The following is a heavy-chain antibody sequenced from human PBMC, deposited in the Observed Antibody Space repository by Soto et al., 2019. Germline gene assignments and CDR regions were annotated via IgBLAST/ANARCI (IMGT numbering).Heavy chain of an antibody. Sequence: EVQLVQSGAEVKKPGESLKISCKGSGYSFTSYWIGWVRQMPGKGLEWMGIIYPGDSDTRYSPSFQGQVTISADKSISTAYLQWSSLKASDTAMYYCARHSGARWLQSYWFDPWGQGTLVTVSS. D-gene: IGHD5-12*01. CDR3: ARHSGARWLQSYWFDP. CDR1: GYSFTSYW. V-gene: IGHV5-51*01. J-gene: IGHJ5*02. CDR2: IYPGDSDT.